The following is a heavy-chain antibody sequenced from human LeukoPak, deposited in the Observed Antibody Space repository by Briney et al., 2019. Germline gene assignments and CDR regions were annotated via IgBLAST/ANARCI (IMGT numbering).Heavy chain of an antibody. D-gene: IGHD2-21*01. CDR1: GFTFHSYA. CDR2: ISGSGGDT. CDR3: AKGTAWGLLSCDS. J-gene: IGHJ5*01. Sequence: GGSLRLSCVASGFTFHSYAMSWVRQAPGKGLEWVLGISGSGGDTYDADSVKGRFTISRDNSKNTVYVQMNSLRAEDTAVYYCAKGTAWGLLSCDSWGQESRSPSPQ. V-gene: IGHV3-23*01.